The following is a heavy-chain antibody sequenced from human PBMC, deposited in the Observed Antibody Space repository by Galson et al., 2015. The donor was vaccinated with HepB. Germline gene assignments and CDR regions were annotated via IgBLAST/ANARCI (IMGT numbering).Heavy chain of an antibody. J-gene: IGHJ6*02. V-gene: IGHV1-8*01. Sequence: SVKVSCKASGYTFTSYDINWVRQATGQGLEWMGWMNPNSGNTGYAQKFQGRVTMTRNTSISTAYMELSSLRSEDTAVYYCARARMGYDYDFWSGYYGQLVGDYYYYGMDVWGQGTTVTVSS. CDR3: ARARMGYDYDFWSGYYGQLVGDYYYYGMDV. D-gene: IGHD3-3*01. CDR2: MNPNSGNT. CDR1: GYTFTSYD.